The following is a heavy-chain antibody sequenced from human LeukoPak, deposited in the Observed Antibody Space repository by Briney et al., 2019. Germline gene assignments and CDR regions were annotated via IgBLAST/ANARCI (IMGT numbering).Heavy chain of an antibody. CDR1: GFTFSDYY. V-gene: IGHV3-11*03. D-gene: IGHD3-10*01. J-gene: IGHJ4*02. CDR2: ISSTTSYT. Sequence: GGSLRLSCAASGFTFSDYYMSWIRQAPGQGLEWRSYISSTTSYTDYADSVKGRFTISRDNAKNSLYLQMNSLRAEHTAVYYCARSSYTSGSSYFDYWGQGTQVTVSA. CDR3: ARSSYTSGSSYFDY.